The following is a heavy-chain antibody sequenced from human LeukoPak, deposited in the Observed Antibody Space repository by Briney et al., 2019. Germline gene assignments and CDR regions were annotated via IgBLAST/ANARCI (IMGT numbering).Heavy chain of an antibody. CDR3: AKGGGLAAAFDH. CDR1: GFTFSSYA. D-gene: IGHD6-13*01. V-gene: IGHV3-23*01. Sequence: GGSLRLTCAASGFTFSSYAMSWVRQTPGKGLEWVSITSGSGGTTYHADSVKGRFTISRDNSKNMLYLQMNSLRADDTAVYYCAKGGGLAAAFDHWGRGALVTVSS. J-gene: IGHJ4*02. CDR2: TSGSGGTT.